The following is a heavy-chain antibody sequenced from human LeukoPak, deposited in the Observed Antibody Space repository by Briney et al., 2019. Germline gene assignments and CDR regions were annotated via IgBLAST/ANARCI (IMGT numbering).Heavy chain of an antibody. CDR3: ARVGEYSSSSGDYYYYYMDV. CDR2: IYYSGST. V-gene: IGHV4-39*07. CDR1: GGSISSSSYY. Sequence: SETLSLTCTVSGGSISSSSYYWGWIRQPPGKGLEWIGSIYYSGSTYYNPSLKSRVTISVDTSKNQFSLKLSSVTAADTAVYYCARVGEYSSSSGDYYYYYMDVWGKGTTVTVSS. D-gene: IGHD6-6*01. J-gene: IGHJ6*03.